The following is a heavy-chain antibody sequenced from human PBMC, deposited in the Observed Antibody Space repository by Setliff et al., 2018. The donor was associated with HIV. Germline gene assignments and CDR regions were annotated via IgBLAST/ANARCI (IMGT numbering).Heavy chain of an antibody. J-gene: IGHJ4*02. CDR1: GFTFSSYS. CDR3: AGGGGYSYGPGY. D-gene: IGHD5-18*01. V-gene: IGHV3-21*01. Sequence: GGSLRLSCAASGFTFSSYSMNWVRQAPGKGLEWVSSISSSSSYVYYADSVKGRFTISRDNAKNSLYLQMNSLRAEDTAVYYCAGGGGYSYGPGYWGQGTLVTVSS. CDR2: ISSSSSYV.